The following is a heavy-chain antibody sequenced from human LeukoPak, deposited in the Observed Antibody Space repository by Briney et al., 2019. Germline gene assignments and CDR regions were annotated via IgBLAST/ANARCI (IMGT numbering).Heavy chain of an antibody. CDR2: VYYSGCT. J-gene: IGHJ4*02. CDR3: ARESGSYRYFDY. CDR1: CCSISSYF. V-gene: IGHV4-59*08. Sequence: SETLSLTCTVPCCSISSYFWSWIRQPPGKGLDGIGDVYYSGCTNYNPPLKSRVTIPVDTSKNQFTRQLSSVTAAATAVYYCARESGSYRYFDYWGQGTLVTVSS. D-gene: IGHD1-26*01.